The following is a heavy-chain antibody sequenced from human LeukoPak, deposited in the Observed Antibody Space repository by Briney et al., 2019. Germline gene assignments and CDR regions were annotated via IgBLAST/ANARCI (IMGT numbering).Heavy chain of an antibody. CDR1: GYTSTGYY. D-gene: IGHD3-9*01. CDR3: ARRYYDALTGYYPFDH. V-gene: IGHV1-2*02. CDR2: INPNSGGT. J-gene: IGHJ4*02. Sequence: ASVKVSCKASGYTSTGYYMHWVRQAPGQGLEWMGWINPNSGGTNYAQKFQGRVTMTRDTSISTVYMELSRLTSDDTAVLYCARRYYDALTGYYPFDHWGRGTLVTVSS.